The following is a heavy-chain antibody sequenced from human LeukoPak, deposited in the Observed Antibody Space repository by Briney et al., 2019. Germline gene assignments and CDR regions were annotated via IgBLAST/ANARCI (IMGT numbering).Heavy chain of an antibody. CDR1: GFAFSISA. CDR2: ISGSGRTT. CDR3: AEDKDPGDDLAARYDYYYFYGVDV. V-gene: IGHV3-23*01. D-gene: IGHD4-17*01. Sequence: GGSLRLSCAASGFAFSISAINWVRQAPGKGLEWISCISGSGRTTYYADSVRGRFTISRDNSRNTVFLQLNNLRAEDTAVYYCAEDKDPGDDLAARYDYYYFYGVDVWGQGTTVTVSS. J-gene: IGHJ6*02.